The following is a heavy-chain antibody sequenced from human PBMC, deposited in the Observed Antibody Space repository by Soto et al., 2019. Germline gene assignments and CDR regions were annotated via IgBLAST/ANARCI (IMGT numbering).Heavy chain of an antibody. CDR2: INPSGGST. V-gene: IGHV1-46*01. CDR1: GYTFTSYY. D-gene: IGHD3-10*01. J-gene: IGHJ6*02. Sequence: ASVKVSCKASGYTFTSYYMHWVRQAPGQGLEWMGIINPSGGSTSYAQKFQGRVTMTRDTSTSTVYMELSSLRSEDTAVYYCARAINYYGSGSYVRIYYYYGMDVWGQGTTVTVSS. CDR3: ARAINYYGSGSYVRIYYYYGMDV.